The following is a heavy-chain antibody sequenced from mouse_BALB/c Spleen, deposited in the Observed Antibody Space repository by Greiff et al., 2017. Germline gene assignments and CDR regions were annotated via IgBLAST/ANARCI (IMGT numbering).Heavy chain of an antibody. CDR3: ARSYYGYDAMDY. D-gene: IGHD1-2*01. J-gene: IGHJ4*01. CDR2: ISSGSSTI. CDR1: GFTFSSFG. V-gene: IGHV5-17*02. Sequence: EVKLVESGGGLVQPGGSRKLSCAASGFTFSSFGMHWVRQAPEKGLEWVAYISSGSSTIYYADTVKGRFTISRDNPKNTLFLQMTSLRSEDTAMYYCARSYYGYDAMDYWGQGTSVTVSS.